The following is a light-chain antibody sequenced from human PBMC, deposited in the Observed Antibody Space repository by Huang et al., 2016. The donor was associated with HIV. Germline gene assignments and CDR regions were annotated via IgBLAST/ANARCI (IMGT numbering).Light chain of an antibody. CDR2: GAS. CDR3: QQSAVTPRT. V-gene: IGKV1-39*01. J-gene: IGKJ2*01. Sequence: DIQITQSPSSLSASVGDRVIITCRASQNINRYLNWYQQQPGKAPKPLISGASKLQSGVPSSFSGSGSGTHFTLAISSLSPEDSATYYCQQSAVTPRTFGQGTKLEI. CDR1: QNINRY.